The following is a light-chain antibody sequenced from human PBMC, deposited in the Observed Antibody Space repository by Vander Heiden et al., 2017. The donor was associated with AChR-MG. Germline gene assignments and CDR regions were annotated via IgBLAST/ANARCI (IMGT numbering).Light chain of an antibody. J-gene: IGKJ1*01. Sequence: EIVLTQSPATLSLSPGERATLSCRASQSVSSNLVWYQQKPGQAPRLLIFDASSRATGIPARFSGSGSGTDFTLTISSLEPEDFAVYYCQQRSNWWTFGQGTKVEIK. CDR1: QSVSSN. CDR2: DAS. V-gene: IGKV3-11*01. CDR3: QQRSNWWT.